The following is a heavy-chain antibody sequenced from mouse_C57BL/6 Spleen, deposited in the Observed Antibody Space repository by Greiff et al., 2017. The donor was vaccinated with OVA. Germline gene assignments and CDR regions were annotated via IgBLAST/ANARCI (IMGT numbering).Heavy chain of an antibody. D-gene: IGHD1-1*01. CDR3: ARSFYGSDY. Sequence: QVHVKQPGAELVKPGASVKLSCKASGYTFTSYWMHWVKQRPGQGLEWIGMIHPNSGSTNYNEKFKSKATLTVDKSSSTAYMQLSSLTSEDSAVYYCARSFYGSDYWGQGTTLTVSS. J-gene: IGHJ2*01. CDR2: IHPNSGST. CDR1: GYTFTSYW. V-gene: IGHV1-64*01.